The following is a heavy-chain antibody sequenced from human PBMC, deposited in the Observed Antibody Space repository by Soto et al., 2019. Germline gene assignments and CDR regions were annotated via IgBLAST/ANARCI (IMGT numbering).Heavy chain of an antibody. D-gene: IGHD6-19*01. Sequence: GGSLRLSCAASGFTFSNAWMSWVRQAPGKGLEWVGRIKSKTDGGTTDYAAPVKGRFTISRDDSKNTLYLQMNSLKTEDTAEYYCTTGATQQWLVGHYYYMDVWGKGTTVTVSS. V-gene: IGHV3-15*01. J-gene: IGHJ6*03. CDR3: TTGATQQWLVGHYYYMDV. CDR1: GFTFSNAW. CDR2: IKSKTDGGTT.